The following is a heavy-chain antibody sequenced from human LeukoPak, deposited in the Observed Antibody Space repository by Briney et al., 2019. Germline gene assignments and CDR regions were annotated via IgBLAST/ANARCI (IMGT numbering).Heavy chain of an antibody. V-gene: IGHV1-69*01. D-gene: IGHD4-17*01. CDR1: GGTFSSYA. CDR3: AKKTDYDLEFDY. J-gene: IGHJ4*02. Sequence: ASVKVSCKASGGTFSSYAISWVRQAPGQGLKWMGGIIPIFGTANYAQKFQGRVTITADESTSTAYMELSSLRSEDTAVYYCAKKTDYDLEFDYWGQGTLVTVSS. CDR2: IIPIFGTA.